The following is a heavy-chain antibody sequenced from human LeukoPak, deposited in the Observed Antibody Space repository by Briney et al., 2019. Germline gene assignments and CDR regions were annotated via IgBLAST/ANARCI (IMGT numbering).Heavy chain of an antibody. CDR1: GFTFSTYW. J-gene: IGHJ4*02. CDR3: ARGGGWYFDY. CDR2: IKEDGSEK. V-gene: IGHV3-7*01. D-gene: IGHD6-19*01. Sequence: GGSLRLSCAACGFTFSTYWMNWVRQAPGKGLEWVANIKEDGSEKYYVDSVKGRFTISRDNAKNSLYLQMNSLRAEDTAVYYCARGGGWYFDYWGQGTLVTVSS.